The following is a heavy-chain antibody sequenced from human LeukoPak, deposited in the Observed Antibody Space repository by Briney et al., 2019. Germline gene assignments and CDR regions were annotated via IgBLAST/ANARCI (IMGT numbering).Heavy chain of an antibody. CDR2: INPNSGGT. D-gene: IGHD2-21*02. V-gene: IGHV1-2*02. CDR1: GYSFTGYY. CDR3: ARVSGYCGGDCYGKYNWFDP. J-gene: IGHJ5*02. Sequence: ASVKVSCKASGYSFTGYYMHWVRPGPGQGLEWMGWINPNSGGTNYAQKFQGRVTMTRDTSISTAYMELRRLRSDDTAVYYCARVSGYCGGDCYGKYNWFDPWGQGTLVTVSS.